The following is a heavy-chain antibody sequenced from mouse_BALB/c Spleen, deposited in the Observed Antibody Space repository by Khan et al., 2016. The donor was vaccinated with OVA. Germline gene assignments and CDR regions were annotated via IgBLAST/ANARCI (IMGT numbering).Heavy chain of an antibody. Sequence: VQLKQSGPELVKPGASVKMSCKASGYTFTNYVMHWVKQKPGQGLEWIGYINPYNVGTIHNEKFRGKATLTSDKSSSTPYMELSSLTSEDSAVYYCARYASSPYYALDYWGQGTSVTVSS. CDR2: INPYNVGT. V-gene: IGHV1S136*01. D-gene: IGHD1-1*01. CDR1: GYTFTNYV. CDR3: ARYASSPYYALDY. J-gene: IGHJ4*01.